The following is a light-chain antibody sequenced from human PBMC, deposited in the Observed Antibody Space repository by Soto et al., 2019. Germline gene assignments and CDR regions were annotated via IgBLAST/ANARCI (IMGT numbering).Light chain of an antibody. V-gene: IGKV3-15*01. CDR3: QQYNNWPRT. J-gene: IGKJ1*01. Sequence: EILMTQSPATLSVSPGGRATLSCRASQSISGALAWYQQKPGQAPRLLIYGASSGATGIPARFSGSGSGTEFTLTISSLQSEDFAVYYCQQYNNWPRTFGQGTKVDIK. CDR2: GAS. CDR1: QSISGA.